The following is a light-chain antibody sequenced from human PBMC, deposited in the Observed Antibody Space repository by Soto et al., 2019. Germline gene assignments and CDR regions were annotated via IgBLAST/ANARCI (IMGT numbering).Light chain of an antibody. Sequence: EIVLTQSPATLSLSPGERATLSCRASQNIRDYLGWYQQKPGQAPRLLISDASNRATGIPARFSGSGSGTDFSLTISSLEHEDFEVYYCQQRRRWPLTLGGGTKADI. CDR3: QQRRRWPLT. CDR2: DAS. V-gene: IGKV3-11*01. J-gene: IGKJ4*01. CDR1: QNIRDY.